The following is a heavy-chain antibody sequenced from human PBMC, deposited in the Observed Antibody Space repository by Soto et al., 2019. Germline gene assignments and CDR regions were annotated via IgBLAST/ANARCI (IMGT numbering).Heavy chain of an antibody. J-gene: IGHJ6*02. CDR2: ISSSSGST. Sequence: PWGSLRLSCAASGFTFIDYYIIFIRHSPLKWLEYISYISSSSGSTNYADSVKGRFTISRDNAKNSLYLQMSSLRAEDTAVYYCARDRGGYDRLYYYHGMDVWGQGTTVTVSS. CDR3: ARDRGGYDRLYYYHGMDV. CDR1: GFTFIDYY. V-gene: IGHV3-11*06. D-gene: IGHD5-12*01.